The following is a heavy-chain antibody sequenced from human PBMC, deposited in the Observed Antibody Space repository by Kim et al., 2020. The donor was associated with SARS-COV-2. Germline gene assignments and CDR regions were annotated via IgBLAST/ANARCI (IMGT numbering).Heavy chain of an antibody. CDR2: IYFTGTT. J-gene: IGHJ6*02. CDR3: ARDRTFDWSYYYYGFDV. Sequence: SETLSLTCTVSTVSVTNGDYYWSWIRQSPGQGLEWIGYIYFTGTTSYNPSLKSRLTISIDTSKNQFFLTLTSVTAADTAVYYCARDRTFDWSYYYYGFDVWGQGTPVTISS. CDR1: TVSVTNGDYY. V-gene: IGHV4-30-4*01. D-gene: IGHD3-9*01.